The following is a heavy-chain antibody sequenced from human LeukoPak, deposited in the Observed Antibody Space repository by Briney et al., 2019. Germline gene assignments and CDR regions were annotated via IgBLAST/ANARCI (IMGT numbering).Heavy chain of an antibody. J-gene: IGHJ4*02. V-gene: IGHV3-23*01. D-gene: IGHD6-19*01. CDR3: VRNVAAGRTPYYFDY. CDR1: GFTFSSYA. Sequence: GGSLRLSCAASGFTFSSYAMSWVRQTPGKGLEGVSSISGNSGNTYYADSVKGRFTISRDNSKSTLYLHMNSLRAEDTAVFYCVRNVAAGRTPYYFDYWGQGTLVTVSS. CDR2: ISGNSGNT.